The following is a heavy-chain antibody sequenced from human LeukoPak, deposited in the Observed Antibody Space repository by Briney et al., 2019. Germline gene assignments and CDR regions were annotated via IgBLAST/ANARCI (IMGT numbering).Heavy chain of an antibody. D-gene: IGHD3-10*01. CDR3: AKEGFITMVRGVSPDAFDI. CDR1: GFTFSSYA. CDR2: ISSNGGST. V-gene: IGHV3-64D*06. Sequence: GGSLRLSCSASGFTFSSYAMHWVRQAPGKGLEYVSAISSNGGSTYYADSVKGRFTISRDNSKNTLYLQMSSLRAEDTAVYYCAKEGFITMVRGVSPDAFDIWGQGTMVTVSS. J-gene: IGHJ3*02.